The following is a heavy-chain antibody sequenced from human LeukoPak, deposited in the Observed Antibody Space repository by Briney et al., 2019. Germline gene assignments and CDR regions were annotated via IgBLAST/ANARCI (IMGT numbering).Heavy chain of an antibody. CDR2: IYYSGST. CDR1: GGSISSYY. D-gene: IGHD3-22*01. J-gene: IGHJ4*02. CDR3: ARGHYDSGGYNDY. Sequence: SETLSLTCTVSGGSISSYYWSWIRQPPGKGLEWIGYIYYSGSTNYNPSLKSRVTISVDTSKNQFSLKLSSVTAADTAVYYCARGHYDSGGYNDYWGQGTLATVSS. V-gene: IGHV4-59*01.